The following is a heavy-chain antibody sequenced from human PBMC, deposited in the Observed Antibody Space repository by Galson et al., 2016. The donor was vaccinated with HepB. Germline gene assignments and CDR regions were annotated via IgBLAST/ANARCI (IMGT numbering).Heavy chain of an antibody. CDR2: IFYSGNP. CDR3: ARGHGSGSYYPGPEYYFDY. V-gene: IGHV4-31*03. D-gene: IGHD3-10*01. J-gene: IGHJ4*02. CDR1: SDPISSGTYY. Sequence: TLSLTCSVSSDPISSGTYYWSWIRQYPGKGLEWSGYIFYSGNPYYNPSLRSRVTISVDTSKNQFSLNLSSVTAADTAVYYRARGHGSGSYYPGPEYYFDYWGQGSLVTVSS.